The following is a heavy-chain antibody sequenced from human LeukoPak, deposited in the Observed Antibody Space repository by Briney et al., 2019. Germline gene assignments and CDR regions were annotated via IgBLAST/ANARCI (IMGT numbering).Heavy chain of an antibody. Sequence: GRSLRLSCAASGFTFSSYVMHWVRQAPGKGLEWVAVISYDGSNKYYADSVKGRFTISRDNSKNTLYLQMYSLRAEDTAVYYCARAPHLLDGMDVWGQGTTVTVSS. CDR3: ARAPHLLDGMDV. CDR2: ISYDGSNK. CDR1: GFTFSSYV. D-gene: IGHD3-10*01. V-gene: IGHV3-30-3*01. J-gene: IGHJ6*02.